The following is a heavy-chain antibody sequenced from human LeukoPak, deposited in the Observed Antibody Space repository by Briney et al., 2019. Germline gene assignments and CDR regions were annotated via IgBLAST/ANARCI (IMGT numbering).Heavy chain of an antibody. CDR2: INSDGTMT. CDR3: ARVGSTDSPHAFDI. V-gene: IGHV3-74*01. J-gene: IGHJ3*02. D-gene: IGHD3-22*01. Sequence: AGGSLRLSCAASGFTFSSYWMDWVRQAPGKGLVWVSGINSDGTMTRYAESVKGRFTISRDNAKNTLYLQVNSLRAEDTAVYYCARVGSTDSPHAFDIWGQGTTVSVSS. CDR1: GFTFSSYW.